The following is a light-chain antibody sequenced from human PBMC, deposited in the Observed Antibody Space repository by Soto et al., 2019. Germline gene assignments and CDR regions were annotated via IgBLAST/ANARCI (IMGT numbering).Light chain of an antibody. CDR3: AAWDDSLNGFWV. Sequence: QSALTQPPSASGTPGQRVTISCSGSSSNIGGNTVNWYQQLPGTAPKLLIYSNNQRPSGVPDRFSGSKSGTSASLAISGLQSQDEADYYCAAWDDSLNGFWVFGGGTKLTVL. J-gene: IGLJ3*02. CDR2: SNN. CDR1: SSNIGGNT. V-gene: IGLV1-44*01.